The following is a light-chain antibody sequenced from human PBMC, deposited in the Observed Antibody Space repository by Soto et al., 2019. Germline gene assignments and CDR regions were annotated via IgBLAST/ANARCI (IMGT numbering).Light chain of an antibody. V-gene: IGLV2-8*01. Sequence: QSVLTQPPSVSGAPGQRVTISCTGSSSDVGYYNFVSWYQQRPGKAPKLMIYEVNKRPSGVPDRFSGSKSGNTASLTVSGLQPEDEADYYCSSYADDDIFVFGTGTKVTVL. J-gene: IGLJ1*01. CDR2: EVN. CDR1: SSDVGYYNF. CDR3: SSYADDDIFV.